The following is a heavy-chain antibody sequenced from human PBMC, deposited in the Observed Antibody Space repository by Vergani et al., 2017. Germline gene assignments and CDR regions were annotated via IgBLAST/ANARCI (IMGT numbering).Heavy chain of an antibody. CDR2: VNHEGTNT. J-gene: IGHJ4*02. CDR1: GFTFSRHW. CDR3: ARDGRRYAEGTGLDY. D-gene: IGHD1-14*01. V-gene: IGHV3-74*01. Sequence: EVQLVESGGGLVQPGGSLRLSCAASGFTFSRHWMHWVRHAPGKGLVWVSRVNHEGTNTPYADTVKGRVTTSRDNAKNMMYLQLNSLRDEDTAVYYWARDGRRYAEGTGLDYWGQGTLVTVSS.